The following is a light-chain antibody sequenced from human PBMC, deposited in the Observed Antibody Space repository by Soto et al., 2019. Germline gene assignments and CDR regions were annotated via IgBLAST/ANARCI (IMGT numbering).Light chain of an antibody. J-gene: IGKJ1*01. CDR3: QQYGSSPPWT. V-gene: IGKV3-20*01. CDR1: QSVSSSY. Sequence: EIVLAQSPGTLSLSPGARATLSCRASQSVSSSYLAWYQQRPGQAPRLLIYGASSRATGIPDRFSGSGSGTDLTLNISRLEPEDFAVYYCQQYGSSPPWTFGQGTKVEIK. CDR2: GAS.